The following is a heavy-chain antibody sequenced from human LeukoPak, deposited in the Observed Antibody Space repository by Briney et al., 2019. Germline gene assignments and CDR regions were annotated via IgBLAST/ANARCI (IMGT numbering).Heavy chain of an antibody. Sequence: GGSLRLFCSVSGFTFSDYYMSWIRQAPGKGLEWVSYISGGGTYTNYADSVKGRFTISRDNAKNSLYLQMHSLRDEDTAMYYCAGSRDGSNFAFDLWGQGTLVTVSS. CDR2: ISGGGTYT. V-gene: IGHV3-11*03. J-gene: IGHJ3*01. D-gene: IGHD5-24*01. CDR3: AGSRDGSNFAFDL. CDR1: GFTFSDYY.